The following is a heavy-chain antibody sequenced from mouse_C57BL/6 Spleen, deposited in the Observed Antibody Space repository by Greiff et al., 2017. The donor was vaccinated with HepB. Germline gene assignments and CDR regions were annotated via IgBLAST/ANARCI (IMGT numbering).Heavy chain of an antibody. CDR1: GYAFSSSW. CDR2: IYPGDGDT. J-gene: IGHJ4*01. Sequence: VQLQESGPELVKPGASVKISCKASGYAFSSSWMNWVKQRPGKGLEWIGRIYPGDGDTNYNGKFKGKATLTADKSSSTAYMQLSSLTSEDSAVYFCARYYGYYDGGAMDYWGQGTSVTVSS. CDR3: ARYYGYYDGGAMDY. V-gene: IGHV1-82*01. D-gene: IGHD2-1*01.